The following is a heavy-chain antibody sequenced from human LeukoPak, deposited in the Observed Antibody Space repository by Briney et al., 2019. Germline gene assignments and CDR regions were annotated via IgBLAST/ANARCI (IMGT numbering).Heavy chain of an antibody. CDR1: GFTFSSYA. V-gene: IGHV3-23*01. J-gene: IGHJ4*02. Sequence: GGSLRLSCAASGFTFSSYAMHWVRQAPGKGLEWVSAISGSGGSTYYADSVKGRFTISRDNSKNTLYLQMNSLRAEDTAVYYCAKDEWYYDFWSGLEWGQGTLVTVSS. CDR3: AKDEWYYDFWSGLE. D-gene: IGHD3-3*01. CDR2: ISGSGGST.